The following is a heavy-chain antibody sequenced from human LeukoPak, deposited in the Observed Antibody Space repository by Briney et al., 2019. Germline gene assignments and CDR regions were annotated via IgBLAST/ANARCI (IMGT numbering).Heavy chain of an antibody. CDR1: GYTFTSYD. CDR2: MNPISGHT. V-gene: IGHV1-8*01. J-gene: IGHJ4*02. CDR3: ARGPTYYYDSSGYWSY. Sequence: ASVKVSCKGSGYTFTSYDINWVRQATGQGLEWVGWMNPISGHTGYAQKFQGRVTMTRNTSISTAYMELSSLRSEDTAVYYCARGPTYYYDSSGYWSYWGQGTLVTVSS. D-gene: IGHD3-22*01.